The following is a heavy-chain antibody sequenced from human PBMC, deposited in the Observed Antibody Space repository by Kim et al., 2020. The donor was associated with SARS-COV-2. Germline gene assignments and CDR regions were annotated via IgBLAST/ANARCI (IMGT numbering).Heavy chain of an antibody. CDR1: GYTFTSYG. Sequence: ASVKVSCKASGYTFTSYGISWVRQAPGQGLEWMGWISAYNGNTDYAQKLQGRVTMTTDTSTSTAYMELRSLRSDDTAVYYCARKKYYYDSSGYSYWYFDLWGRGTLVTVSS. CDR3: ARKKYYYDSSGYSYWYFDL. J-gene: IGHJ2*01. V-gene: IGHV1-18*04. D-gene: IGHD3-22*01. CDR2: ISAYNGNT.